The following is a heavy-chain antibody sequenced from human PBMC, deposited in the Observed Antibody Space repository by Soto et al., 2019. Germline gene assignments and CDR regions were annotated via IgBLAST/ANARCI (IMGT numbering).Heavy chain of an antibody. Sequence: TLSLTCAVSGYSISNTSWWGWIRQPPGKGLGWIGNIYYSGTTYYNPSLKSRVTMSVDTSKNEFSMKLTSVTAGDTAVYYCARTGSVTGAPDLWGQGTLVTVSS. CDR2: IYYSGTT. V-gene: IGHV4-28*01. CDR1: GYSISNTSW. J-gene: IGHJ4*02. D-gene: IGHD6-19*01. CDR3: ARTGSVTGAPDL.